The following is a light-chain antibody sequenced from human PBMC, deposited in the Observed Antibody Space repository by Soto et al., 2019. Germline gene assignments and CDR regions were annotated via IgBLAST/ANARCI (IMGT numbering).Light chain of an antibody. CDR3: QQYDNWT. CDR1: QSVSNY. Sequence: ETVLLPSPATVSLSPGASATRSCRASQSVSNYVAWYQQKPGQAPRLLIYDASSRATGIPARFSGSGSGTDFTLTISSLQSEDFAVYYCQQYDNWTFGQGTKVDIK. CDR2: DAS. J-gene: IGKJ1*01. V-gene: IGKV3-11*01.